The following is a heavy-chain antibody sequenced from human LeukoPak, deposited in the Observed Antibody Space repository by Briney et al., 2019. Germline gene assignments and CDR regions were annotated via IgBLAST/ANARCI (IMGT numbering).Heavy chain of an antibody. CDR2: ISSSSSYM. D-gene: IGHD3-3*01. CDR1: GFTFSTSS. V-gene: IGHV3-21*01. CDR3: ARDTGTGFWSGYHYYFDS. J-gene: IGHJ4*02. Sequence: GGSLRLSCAASGFTFSTSSMNWVRQAPGKGLEWVSSISSSSSYMYYSDSVKGRFTISRDNAKNSLYLQMNGLRPEDTAVYYCARDTGTGFWSGYHYYFDSWGQGVLVTVSS.